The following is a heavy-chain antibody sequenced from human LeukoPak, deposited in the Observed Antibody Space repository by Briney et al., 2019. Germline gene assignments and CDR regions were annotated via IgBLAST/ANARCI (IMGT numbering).Heavy chain of an antibody. CDR2: IFYDGKTK. V-gene: IGHV3-33*01. J-gene: IGHJ6*03. D-gene: IGHD1-14*01. Sequence: GGSLRLSCAVSGFSLSNYAMHWVRQAPGKGLEWVAAIFYDGKTKHYADSVKGRFTISRDISKNTFYMKMNSLTAEDTAVYYCAGDHRPEIQYYYMDVWGKGTTVAVSS. CDR1: GFSLSNYA. CDR3: AGDHRPEIQYYYMDV.